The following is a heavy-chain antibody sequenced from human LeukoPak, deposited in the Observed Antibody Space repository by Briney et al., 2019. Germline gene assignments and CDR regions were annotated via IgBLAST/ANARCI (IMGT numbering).Heavy chain of an antibody. CDR1: GFTFSTYS. CDR3: ARGDRVSRPNYYDSSGYYARDDY. V-gene: IGHV3-64*01. J-gene: IGHJ4*02. Sequence: PGGSLRLSCATSGFTFSTYSMNWVRQAPGKGLEYVSAISSDGGSTYYANSVKGRFTISRDNSKNTLYLQMGSLRAEDMAVYYCARGDRVSRPNYYDSSGYYARDDYWGQGTLVTVSS. D-gene: IGHD3-22*01. CDR2: ISSDGGST.